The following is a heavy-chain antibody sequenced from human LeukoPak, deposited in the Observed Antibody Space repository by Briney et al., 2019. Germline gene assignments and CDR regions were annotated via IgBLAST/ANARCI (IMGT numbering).Heavy chain of an antibody. J-gene: IGHJ4*02. Sequence: PSETLSLTCTVSGGSINTYYWSWIRQPPGKGLEWIGYISYSGNTNYDPSLKSRVTISVDTSKNQFSLKLSSVTAADTAVYYCARDIVYLTDEDYGWGQGTLVTVSS. V-gene: IGHV4-59*01. CDR3: ARDIVYLTDEDYG. D-gene: IGHD4-17*01. CDR2: ISYSGNT. CDR1: GGSINTYY.